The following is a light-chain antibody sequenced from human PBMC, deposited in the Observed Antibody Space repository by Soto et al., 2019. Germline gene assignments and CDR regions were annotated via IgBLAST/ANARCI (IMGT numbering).Light chain of an antibody. CDR2: YDS. V-gene: IGLV3-21*04. J-gene: IGLJ2*01. CDR1: NIGSKS. CDR3: QVWDSSSDHPEV. Sequence: SYELTQPPSVSVAPGKTARITCGGNNIGSKSVHWYQQKPGQAPVLVIYYDSDRPSGIPERFSGSNSGNTATLTISRVEARDEADYYCQVWDSSSDHPEVFGGGTKLTVL.